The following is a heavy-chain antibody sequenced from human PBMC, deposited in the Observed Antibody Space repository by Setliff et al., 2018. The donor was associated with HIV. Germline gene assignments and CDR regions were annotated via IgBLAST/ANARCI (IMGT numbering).Heavy chain of an antibody. V-gene: IGHV1-2*04. J-gene: IGHJ4*02. CDR3: VRGMDYYDTSGYYQYYFDY. Sequence: GASVKVSCKASGYSFTDYYIHWVRQAPGQGLEWMGWINPKSDGTNYAQKFQGWITMTRDTSISTAYMELSRLRSDDTAVYYCVRGMDYYDTSGYYQYYFDYWGQGTLVTVSS. CDR1: GYSFTDYY. CDR2: INPKSDGT. D-gene: IGHD3-22*01.